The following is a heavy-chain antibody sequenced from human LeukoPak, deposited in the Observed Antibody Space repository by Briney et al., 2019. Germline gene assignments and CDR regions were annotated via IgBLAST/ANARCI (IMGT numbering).Heavy chain of an antibody. J-gene: IGHJ4*02. CDR3: ARELGVVVPATPG. CDR1: GFTFSSYS. Sequence: GGSLRLSCAASGFTFSSYSMNWVRQAPGKGREWVSSISSSSSYIYYADSVKGRFTISRDNAKNSLYLQMNSLRAEDTAVYYCARELGVVVPATPGWGQGTLVTVSS. CDR2: ISSSSSYI. D-gene: IGHD2-2*01. V-gene: IGHV3-21*01.